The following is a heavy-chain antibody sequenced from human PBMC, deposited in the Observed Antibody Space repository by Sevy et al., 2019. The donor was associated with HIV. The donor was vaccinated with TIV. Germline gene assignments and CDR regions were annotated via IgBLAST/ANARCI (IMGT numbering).Heavy chain of an antibody. CDR3: ARHPLGNWFDL. Sequence: SETLSLTCNVSGGSISSSRHYWGWIRQSPGKSLEWIGSRFYSGGDYYNPSLQSRVTMSVDTSKNQFSLNVNSVTAADTAVYYCARHPLGNWFDLWGQGILVTVSS. CDR2: RFYSGGD. J-gene: IGHJ5*02. D-gene: IGHD3-16*01. CDR1: GGSISSSRHY. V-gene: IGHV4-39*01.